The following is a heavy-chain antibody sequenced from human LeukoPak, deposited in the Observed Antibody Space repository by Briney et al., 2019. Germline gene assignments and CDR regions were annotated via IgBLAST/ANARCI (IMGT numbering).Heavy chain of an antibody. D-gene: IGHD3-10*01. CDR3: ARGLLWFGESKPYYFDY. CDR2: ISHSGST. CDR1: GGSFSGYY. Sequence: SETLSLTCAVYGGSFSGYYWSWIRQPPGKGLEWIGEISHSGSTNYNPSLKSRVTISVDTSKNQFSLKLSSVTAADTAVYYCARGLLWFGESKPYYFDYWGQGTLVTVSS. V-gene: IGHV4-34*01. J-gene: IGHJ4*02.